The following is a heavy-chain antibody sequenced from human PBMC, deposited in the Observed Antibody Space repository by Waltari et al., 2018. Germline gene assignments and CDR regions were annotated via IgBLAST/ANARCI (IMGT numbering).Heavy chain of an antibody. Sequence: QVQLVQSGAEVKKPGASVKVSCKASGYTFTGYYIHWVRQAPGQGLEWMGWINPNSGGANYAQRFLGRVTMTRDTSIRTAYMELNSLRSDDTALYYCGREIGVSWRVVDYWGQGTLVTVSS. CDR2: INPNSGGA. CDR3: GREIGVSWRVVDY. D-gene: IGHD3-3*01. V-gene: IGHV1-2*02. J-gene: IGHJ4*02. CDR1: GYTFTGYY.